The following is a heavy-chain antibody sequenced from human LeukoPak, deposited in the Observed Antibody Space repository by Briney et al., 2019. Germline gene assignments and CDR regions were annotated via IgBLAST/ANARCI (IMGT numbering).Heavy chain of an antibody. CDR3: ARSGRTNFVI. CDR2: IDDGGDNT. D-gene: IGHD2-15*01. V-gene: IGHV3-23*01. J-gene: IGHJ1*01. Sequence: GESQRLFCVPSGYTFCGYSMTWVRRAPGKGLEWVSTIDDGGDNTYYADSLKGRFTVSRDNSRNTVYLQMNSLRAEDTAVYFCARSGRTNFVIWGQGTLVTVSS. CDR1: GYTFCGYS.